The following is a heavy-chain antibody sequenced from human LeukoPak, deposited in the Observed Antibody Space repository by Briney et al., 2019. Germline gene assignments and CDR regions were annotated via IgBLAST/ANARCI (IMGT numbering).Heavy chain of an antibody. CDR2: INPSGGST. CDR3: AREATVAGGAFDI. J-gene: IGHJ3*02. CDR1: GYTFTSYY. V-gene: IGHV1-46*01. D-gene: IGHD6-19*01. Sequence: ASVKVSCKASGYTFTSYYMHWVRQAPGQGLEWMGIINPSGGSTSYAQKFQGRVTMPRDTSTSTVYMELSSLRSEDTAVYYCAREATVAGGAFDIWGQGTMVTVSS.